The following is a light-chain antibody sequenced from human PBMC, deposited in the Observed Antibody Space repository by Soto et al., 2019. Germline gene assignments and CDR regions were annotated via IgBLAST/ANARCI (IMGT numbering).Light chain of an antibody. CDR2: GAS. CDR3: QQDYNSWT. J-gene: IGKJ1*01. Sequence: PVERVTLSCRASQSVSSSYLTWYQQKPGQAPRLLIYGASSRATGIPGRFSGSGSGTDFPLTISSLQPEDFAVYYCQQDYNSWTFGQGTKVEIK. CDR1: QSVSSSY. V-gene: IGKV3D-7*01.